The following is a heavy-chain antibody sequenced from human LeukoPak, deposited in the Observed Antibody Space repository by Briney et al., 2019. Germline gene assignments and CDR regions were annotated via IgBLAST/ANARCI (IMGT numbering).Heavy chain of an antibody. CDR1: GFTFSSYA. D-gene: IGHD3-3*01. J-gene: IGHJ3*02. V-gene: IGHV3-23*01. Sequence: GSLRLSCAASGFTFSSYAMSWVRQAPGKGLEWVSAISGSGGSTYYADSVKGRFTISRDNSKNTLYLQMNSLRAEDTAVYYCANGLGYDFWSGYYSTAFDIWGQGTMVTVSS. CDR3: ANGLGYDFWSGYYSTAFDI. CDR2: ISGSGGST.